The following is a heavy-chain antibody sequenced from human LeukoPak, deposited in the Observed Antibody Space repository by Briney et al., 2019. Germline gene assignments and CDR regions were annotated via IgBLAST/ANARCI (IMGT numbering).Heavy chain of an antibody. J-gene: IGHJ3*02. Sequence: PSETLSLTCTVSGGSISGSYYYWGWIRQPPGKGLEWIGSIYSSGRTYYKPSLRSRVTISVDTSKNQFSLKLSSVTAADTAVYYCARYSSSDAFDIWGQGTMVTVSS. V-gene: IGHV4-39*01. CDR2: IYSSGRT. CDR3: ARYSSSDAFDI. CDR1: GGSISGSYYY. D-gene: IGHD6-6*01.